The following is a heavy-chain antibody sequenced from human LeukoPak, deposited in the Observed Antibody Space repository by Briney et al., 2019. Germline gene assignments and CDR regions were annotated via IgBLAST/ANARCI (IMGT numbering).Heavy chain of an antibody. CDR2: INTNTGNP. D-gene: IGHD2-2*02. Sequence: ASVKVSCKASGYTFSSYAMNWVRQSPGQGLEWMGWINTNTGNPVYAQGFTGRFVFSLDTLVRTAYLQINSLKAEDTAVYYCARGFVVVPGAIDWFDPWGRGTLVTVSS. V-gene: IGHV7-4-1*02. CDR3: ARGFVVVPGAIDWFDP. CDR1: GYTFSSYA. J-gene: IGHJ5*02.